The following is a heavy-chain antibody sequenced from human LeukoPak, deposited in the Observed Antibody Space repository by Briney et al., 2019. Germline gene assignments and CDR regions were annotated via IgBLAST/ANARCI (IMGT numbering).Heavy chain of an antibody. D-gene: IGHD5-18*01. J-gene: IGHJ4*02. V-gene: IGHV4-34*01. CDR1: GGSFSGYY. CDR2: INHSGST. CDR3: ARGRTQLWLCYFDY. Sequence: PSETLSLTCAVYGGSFSGYYWSWIRQPPGEGLEWIGEINHSGSTNYNPSLKSRVTISVDTSKNQFSLKLSSVTAADTAVYYCARGRTQLWLCYFDYWGQGTLVTVSS.